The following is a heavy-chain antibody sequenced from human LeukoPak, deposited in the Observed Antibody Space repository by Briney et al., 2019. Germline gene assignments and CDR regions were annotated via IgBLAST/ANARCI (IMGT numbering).Heavy chain of an antibody. V-gene: IGHV3-48*03. CDR2: ISSTGYTI. D-gene: IGHD3-10*01. CDR1: GFTFSSYE. CDR3: AMRDRGYGLDI. J-gene: IGHJ3*02. Sequence: GGSLRLSCAPSGFTFSSYEMNWVRQAPGRGLEWVSYISSTGYTIKYADSVKGRFTISRDNSKNTFYLQMNSLRVEDTAVYYCAMRDRGYGLDIWGQGTMVTVSS.